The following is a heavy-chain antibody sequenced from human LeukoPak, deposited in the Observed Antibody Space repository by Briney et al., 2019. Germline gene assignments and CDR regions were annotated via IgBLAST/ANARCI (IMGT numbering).Heavy chain of an antibody. CDR2: IYYSGST. V-gene: IGHV4-59*01. CDR1: GGSFSGYY. D-gene: IGHD3-3*01. Sequence: SETLSLTCAVYGGSFSGYYWSWIRQPPGKGLEWIGYIYYSGSTNYNPSLKSRVTISVDTSKNQFSLKLSSVTAADTAVYYCARDLLSGFLSAFDIWGQGTMVTVSS. CDR3: ARDLLSGFLSAFDI. J-gene: IGHJ3*02.